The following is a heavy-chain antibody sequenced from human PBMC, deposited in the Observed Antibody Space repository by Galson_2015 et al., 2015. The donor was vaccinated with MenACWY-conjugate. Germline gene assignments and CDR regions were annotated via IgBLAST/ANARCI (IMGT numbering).Heavy chain of an antibody. V-gene: IGHV1-69*04. D-gene: IGHD3-10*01. CDR2: IIPILGIA. CDR1: GGTFSSYA. Sequence: SVKVSCKASGGTFSSYAISWVRQAPGQGLEWMGRIIPILGIANYAQKFQGRVTITADKSTSTAYMELSSLRSEDTAVYYCARGGYYGSGSYYFGRWFDPWGQGTLVTVSS. CDR3: ARGGYYGSGSYYFGRWFDP. J-gene: IGHJ5*02.